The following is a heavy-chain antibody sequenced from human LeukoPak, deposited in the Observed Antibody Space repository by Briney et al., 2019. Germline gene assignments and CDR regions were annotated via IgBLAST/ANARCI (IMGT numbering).Heavy chain of an antibody. J-gene: IGHJ4*02. V-gene: IGHV3-48*04. D-gene: IGHD3-16*01. Sequence: GGSLRHSCAASGFTLSSYSMNWVRQAPGKGLEWISHITWSGSTIFYADSVKGRFTISRDNARNSLYLQMNNLRVEDTAVYYCAKDTPFGGYWGQGTLVTVSS. CDR3: AKDTPFGGY. CDR1: GFTLSSYS. CDR2: ITWSGSTI.